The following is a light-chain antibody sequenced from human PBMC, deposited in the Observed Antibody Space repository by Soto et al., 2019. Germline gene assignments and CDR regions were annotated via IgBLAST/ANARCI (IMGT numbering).Light chain of an antibody. Sequence: QSALTQPPSASGSPGQSVTISCTGTSSDVGGYNYVSWYQQHPGKAPKFMIYEVSKRPSGVPDRFSGSKSGNTASLTVSGLQAEDEADYYCSSYGGSNNLLFGGGTQLTVL. CDR2: EVS. J-gene: IGLJ2*01. CDR1: SSDVGGYNY. V-gene: IGLV2-8*01. CDR3: SSYGGSNNLL.